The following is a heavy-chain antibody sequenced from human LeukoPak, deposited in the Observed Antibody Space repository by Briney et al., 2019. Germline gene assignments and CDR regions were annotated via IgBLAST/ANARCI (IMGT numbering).Heavy chain of an antibody. Sequence: PGGSLRLSCAASGFTFSSYAMSWVRQAPGKGLEWVSAISGSGGSTYYADSVKGRFTISRDNSKNTLYLQMNSLRAEDTAVYYCAKDNVVPHVYYYGHGGYGMDVWGQGTTVTVSS. CDR2: ISGSGGST. V-gene: IGHV3-23*01. J-gene: IGHJ6*02. CDR1: GFTFSSYA. CDR3: AKDNVVPHVYYYGHGGYGMDV. D-gene: IGHD3-10*01.